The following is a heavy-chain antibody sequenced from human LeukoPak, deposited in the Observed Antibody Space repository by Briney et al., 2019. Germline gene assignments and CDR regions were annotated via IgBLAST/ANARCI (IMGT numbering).Heavy chain of an antibody. V-gene: IGHV3-30-3*01. D-gene: IGHD2-2*01. CDR2: ISYDGSNK. Sequence: GGSLRLSCAASGFTFSSYAMHWVRQAPGKGLEWVAVISYDGSNKYYADSVKDRFTISRDNSKNTLYLQMNSLRAEDTAVYYCARDHQYYFDYWGQGTLVTVSS. CDR3: ARDHQYYFDY. CDR1: GFTFSSYA. J-gene: IGHJ4*02.